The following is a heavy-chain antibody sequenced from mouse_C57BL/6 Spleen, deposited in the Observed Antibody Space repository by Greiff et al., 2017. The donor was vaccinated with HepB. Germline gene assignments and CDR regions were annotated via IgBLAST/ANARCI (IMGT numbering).Heavy chain of an antibody. Sequence: EVKLVESGEGLVKPGGSLKLSCAASGFTFSSYAMSWVRQTPEKRLEWVAYISSGGDYIYYADTVKGRFTISRDNARNTLYLQMSSLKSEDTAMYYCTRDPLGYAMDYWGQGTSVTVSS. D-gene: IGHD4-1*01. J-gene: IGHJ4*01. CDR1: GFTFSSYA. CDR2: ISSGGDYI. V-gene: IGHV5-9-1*02. CDR3: TRDPLGYAMDY.